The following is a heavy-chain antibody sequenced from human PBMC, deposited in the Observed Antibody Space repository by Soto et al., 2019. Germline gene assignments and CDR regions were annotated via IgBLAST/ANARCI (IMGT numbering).Heavy chain of an antibody. Sequence: GSLRLSCAASGFTFSSYWMSWVRQAPGKGLEWVANIKQDGSEKYYVDSVKGRFTISRDNAKNSLYLQMNSLRAEDTAVYYCARGGSYYDSSGYGNRFDPWGQGTLVTVSS. CDR1: GFTFSSYW. CDR2: IKQDGSEK. J-gene: IGHJ5*02. D-gene: IGHD3-22*01. V-gene: IGHV3-7*04. CDR3: ARGGSYYDSSGYGNRFDP.